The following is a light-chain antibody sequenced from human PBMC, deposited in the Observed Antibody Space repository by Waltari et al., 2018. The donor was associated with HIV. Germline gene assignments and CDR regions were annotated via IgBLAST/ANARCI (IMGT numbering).Light chain of an antibody. Sequence: QSALTQPASVSGSPGQSITISCTGTSSDVGGYNYVSWYQQHPGKAPKLMIYDVSKRPSRVSNRFSGSNSGNTASLTISGLQAEDEADYYCCSYAGSSTLVFGGGTKLTVL. V-gene: IGLV2-23*02. CDR1: SSDVGGYNY. CDR2: DVS. CDR3: CSYAGSSTLV. J-gene: IGLJ2*01.